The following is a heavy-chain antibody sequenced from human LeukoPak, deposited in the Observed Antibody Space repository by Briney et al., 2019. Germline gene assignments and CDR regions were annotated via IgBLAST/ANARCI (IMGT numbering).Heavy chain of an antibody. D-gene: IGHD2/OR15-2a*01. CDR2: IVGSGDST. CDR1: GFTFSSFA. V-gene: IGHV3-23*01. Sequence: PGGSLRLSCAASGFTFSSFAMSWVRQAPGKGLEWVSTIVGSGDSTYYADSVKGRFTISRDNSKNTLYLQMNSLRAEDTAVYYCATDFLGFDPWGQGTLVTVSS. CDR3: ATDFLGFDP. J-gene: IGHJ5*02.